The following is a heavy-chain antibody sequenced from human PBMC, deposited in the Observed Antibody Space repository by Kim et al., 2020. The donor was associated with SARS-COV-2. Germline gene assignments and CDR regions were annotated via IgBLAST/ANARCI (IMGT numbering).Heavy chain of an antibody. CDR3: AREEKRAWRYATLSFPRGKYYYYGMDV. CDR2: ISSSGSTI. Sequence: GGSLRLSCAASGFTFSSYEMNWVRQAPGKGLEWVSYISSSGSTIYYADSVKGRFTISRDNAKNSLYLQMNSLRAEDTAVYYCAREEKRAWRYATLSFPRGKYYYYGMDVWGQGTTVTVSS. D-gene: IGHD2-2*01. J-gene: IGHJ6*02. CDR1: GFTFSSYE. V-gene: IGHV3-48*03.